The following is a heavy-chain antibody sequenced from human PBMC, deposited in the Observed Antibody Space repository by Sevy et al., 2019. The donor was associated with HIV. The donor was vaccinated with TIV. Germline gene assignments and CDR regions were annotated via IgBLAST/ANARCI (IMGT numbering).Heavy chain of an antibody. CDR1: GFTFSYYG. V-gene: IGHV3-30*02. CDR2: IGYDGTDK. Sequence: GGSLRLSCTASGFTFSYYGMHWVRQAPGKGLEWVAFIGYDGTDKYYSESVKGRFAISRDNSKNTVVLEMNSLRTDDTAIYYCAKNTASAGTGGFDYWGQGALVTVSS. J-gene: IGHJ4*02. D-gene: IGHD6-13*01. CDR3: AKNTASAGTGGFDY.